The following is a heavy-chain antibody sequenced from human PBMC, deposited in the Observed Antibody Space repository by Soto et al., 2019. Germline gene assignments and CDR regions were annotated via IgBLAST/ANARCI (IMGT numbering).Heavy chain of an antibody. CDR2: FDPEDGET. Sequence: QVQLVQSGAEVKQPGASVKVSCKASGYTFTDYYIHWVRQAPGQGLEWMGSFDPEDGETIYAQKFQGRVTMTEDTSTDTAYMELSSLRSEDTAVYYCATDPRTQGLDYWGQGTLVTVSS. CDR1: GYTFTDYY. V-gene: IGHV1-24*01. J-gene: IGHJ4*02. CDR3: ATDPRTQGLDY.